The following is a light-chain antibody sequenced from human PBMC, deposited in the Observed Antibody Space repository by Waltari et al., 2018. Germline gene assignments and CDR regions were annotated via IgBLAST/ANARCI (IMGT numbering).Light chain of an antibody. V-gene: IGLV2-18*02. CDR3: SSYTTSSTVV. CDR2: EVS. J-gene: IGLJ2*01. Sequence: QSALTQPPAVSGSPGQSVTLSCTGTANDIGPFNRVSWYQQPPGTAPKLKIFEVSDRPSGVPDRFSGSKSGNTASLTISGLQTEDEGDYYCSSYTTSSTVVFGGGTRLTVL. CDR1: ANDIGPFNR.